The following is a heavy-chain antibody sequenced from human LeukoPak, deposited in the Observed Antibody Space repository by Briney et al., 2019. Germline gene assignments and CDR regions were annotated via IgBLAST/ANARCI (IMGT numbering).Heavy chain of an antibody. V-gene: IGHV3-21*01. CDR3: ARDLGRGTFDY. CDR2: ISSSSSYI. J-gene: IGHJ4*02. D-gene: IGHD3-10*01. Sequence: AGGSLRLSCAASGFTFSSYSMDWVRQAPGKGLEWVSSISSSSSYIYYADSLKGRFTISRDNAEKSLYLQMHSLRAEDTAVYYCARDLGRGTFDYWGRGTLVTVSS. CDR1: GFTFSSYS.